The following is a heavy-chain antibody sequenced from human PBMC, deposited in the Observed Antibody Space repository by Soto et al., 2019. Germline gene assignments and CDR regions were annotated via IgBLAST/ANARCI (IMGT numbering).Heavy chain of an antibody. D-gene: IGHD2-8*01. CDR2: ISGSGGST. J-gene: IGHJ6*02. CDR3: AKAPIRYCTNGVCSYYYYGMDV. Sequence: GGSLRLSCAASGFTFSSYAMSWVRQAPGKGLEWVSAISGSGGSTYYADSVKGRFTISRDNSKNTLYLQMNSLRAEDTAVYYCAKAPIRYCTNGVCSYYYYGMDVWGQGTTVTVSS. CDR1: GFTFSSYA. V-gene: IGHV3-23*01.